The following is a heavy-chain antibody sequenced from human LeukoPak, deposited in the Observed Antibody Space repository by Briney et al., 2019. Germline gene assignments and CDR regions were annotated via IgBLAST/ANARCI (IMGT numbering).Heavy chain of an antibody. V-gene: IGHV1-69*13. D-gene: IGHD3-3*01. J-gene: IGHJ6*02. CDR3: ASLMSGIFGVVLPTYGMDV. CDR1: GGTFSSYA. Sequence: GASVKVSCKASGGTFSSYAISWVRQAPGQGLEWMGGIIPIFGTANYAQKFQGRVTITADESTSTAYMELCSLRSEDTAVYYCASLMSGIFGVVLPTYGMDVWGQGTTVTVSS. CDR2: IIPIFGTA.